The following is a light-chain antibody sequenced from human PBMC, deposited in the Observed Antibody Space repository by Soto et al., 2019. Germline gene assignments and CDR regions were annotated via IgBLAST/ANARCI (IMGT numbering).Light chain of an antibody. V-gene: IGKV3-15*01. J-gene: IGKJ5*01. Sequence: EIMMTQSPATLSVSPGERATLSCRASQSVSNNLAWYQQKPGHAPRLLIYYASTRATGIPARFSGSGSGTEFTLTISSLQSEDFALYYGQQYNDWPPITFGQGTRLEIK. CDR2: YAS. CDR3: QQYNDWPPIT. CDR1: QSVSNN.